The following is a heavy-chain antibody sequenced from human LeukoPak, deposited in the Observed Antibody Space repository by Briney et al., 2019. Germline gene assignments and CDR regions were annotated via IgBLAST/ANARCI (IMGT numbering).Heavy chain of an antibody. CDR2: ISSSGRYI. J-gene: IGHJ4*02. Sequence: KSGGSLRLSCAASGFTFSSYSMNRVRQAPGKGLEWVSSISSSGRYIYYADSLMGRFTISRDNARNAVYLQMNSLRAEDTALYYCARDVDSDTSCYAYRGQGTLVTVSS. D-gene: IGHD2-2*01. CDR1: GFTFSSYS. CDR3: ARDVDSDTSCYAY. V-gene: IGHV3-21*06.